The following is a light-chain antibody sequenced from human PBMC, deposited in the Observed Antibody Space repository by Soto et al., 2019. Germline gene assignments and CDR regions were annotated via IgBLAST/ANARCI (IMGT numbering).Light chain of an antibody. V-gene: IGKV3-11*01. J-gene: IGKJ5*01. CDR2: DAY. Sequence: EVVLTQSPVTLSLSPGERATLSCRASQSFRGLLAWYQQKPGQAPRLLIYDAYNRATGIPPRFSGSGSGTDFTLTISSLEPEDSAVSYCQQRHMLPITFGHVTRLEIK. CDR1: QSFRGL. CDR3: QQRHMLPIT.